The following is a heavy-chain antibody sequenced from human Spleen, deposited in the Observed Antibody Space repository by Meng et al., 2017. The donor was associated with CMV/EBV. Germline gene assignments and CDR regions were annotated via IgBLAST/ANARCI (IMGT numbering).Heavy chain of an antibody. Sequence: GGSLRLSCAACGFTFSSYDMHWVRQATGKGMEWVSAIGTAGDTYYPGSVKGQFTISRENAKNSLYLQMNSLRAGDTAVYYCATYSITYGWLDPWGQGTLVTVSS. V-gene: IGHV3-13*03. CDR2: IGTAGDT. CDR1: GFTFSSYD. J-gene: IGHJ5*02. D-gene: IGHD2-2*01. CDR3: ATYSITYGWLDP.